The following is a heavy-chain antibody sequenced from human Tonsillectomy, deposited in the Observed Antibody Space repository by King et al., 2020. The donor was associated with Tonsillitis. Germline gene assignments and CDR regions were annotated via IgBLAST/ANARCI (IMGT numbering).Heavy chain of an antibody. V-gene: IGHV1-69*06. J-gene: IGHJ2*01. CDR1: GGSFTSYA. CDR3: ARGAGTRYFDL. CDR2: IVPIFDAT. Sequence: QLVQSGSEVRKPGSSVKVSCKASGGSFTSYAFSWVRQAPGQGLEWVGGIVPIFDATHYAQSFQGRVTIAADKSTSTAYMELSSLRFEDTAMYYCARGAGTRYFDLWGPGSLVTVSS. D-gene: IGHD1-1*01.